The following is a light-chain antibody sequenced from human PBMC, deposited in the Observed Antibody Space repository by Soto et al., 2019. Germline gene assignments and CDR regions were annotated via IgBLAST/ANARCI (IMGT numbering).Light chain of an antibody. CDR3: QQYNNWPPWT. Sequence: EIVMTQSPATLSVSRGERATLSCRASQSVSSNLAWYQQKPGQAPRLLIYGASTRATGIPARFSGSGSGTEFTLTISSLQSEDFAVYYCQQYNNWPPWTLGQGTKVDI. CDR1: QSVSSN. CDR2: GAS. J-gene: IGKJ1*01. V-gene: IGKV3-15*01.